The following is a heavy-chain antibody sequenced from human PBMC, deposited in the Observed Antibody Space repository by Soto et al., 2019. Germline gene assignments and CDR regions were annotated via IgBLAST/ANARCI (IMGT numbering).Heavy chain of an antibody. D-gene: IGHD3-16*01. CDR1: GYTFINAD. V-gene: IGHV1-8*01. CDR2: MNPDSGDT. J-gene: IGHJ5*02. Sequence: ASVKVTCNASGYTFINADISWVRQAPGQGLEWMGWMNPDSGDTAYALKFQGRVTVTSNTSISTAYMELSSLTSEDTAVYYCARDQSWRDLVWWFDPWGQGTLITVSS. CDR3: ARDQSWRDLVWWFDP.